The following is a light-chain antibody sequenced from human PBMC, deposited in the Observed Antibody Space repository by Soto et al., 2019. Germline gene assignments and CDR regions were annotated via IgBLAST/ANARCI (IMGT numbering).Light chain of an antibody. J-gene: IGLJ2*01. CDR3: QSSDISLSGSKV. CDR1: SSNIGAGFH. V-gene: IGLV1-40*01. CDR2: GDN. Sequence: QSVLTQPPSVSGAPGQRVTISCTGTSSNIGAGFHVHWYQQLPGTAPKLLIFGDNNRPSGVPDRFSASKSGTSASLAITGLQADDEGDYYCQSSDISLSGSKVFGGGTKLTVL.